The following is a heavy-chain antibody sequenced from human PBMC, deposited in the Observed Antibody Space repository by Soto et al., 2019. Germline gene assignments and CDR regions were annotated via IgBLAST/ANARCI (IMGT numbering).Heavy chain of an antibody. J-gene: IGHJ5*02. Sequence: RSQTLSLTCAISGDSVSSKSAAWNWIRQSPSRGLEWLGRTYYRSKWSTDYAISVKSRITINPDTSNNHFSLQLKSVTPEDTAVYYCTRALSGSYDHWGQGTLVTVSS. D-gene: IGHD1-26*01. CDR1: GDSVSSKSAA. V-gene: IGHV6-1*01. CDR3: TRALSGSYDH. CDR2: TYYRSKWST.